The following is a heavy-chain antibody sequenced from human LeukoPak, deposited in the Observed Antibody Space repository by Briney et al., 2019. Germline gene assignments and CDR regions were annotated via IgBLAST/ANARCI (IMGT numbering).Heavy chain of an antibody. CDR1: GFTFSSYW. V-gene: IGHV3-7*01. J-gene: IGHJ5*02. CDR2: IKQDGSEK. Sequence: GGSLRLSCAASGFTFSSYWMSWVRQAPGKGLEGVANIKQDGSEKYYVDSVKGRFTISRDNAKNSLYLQMNSLRAEDTAVYYCARDDCSSISCYHNWFDPWGQGTLVTVSS. D-gene: IGHD2-2*01. CDR3: ARDDCSSISCYHNWFDP.